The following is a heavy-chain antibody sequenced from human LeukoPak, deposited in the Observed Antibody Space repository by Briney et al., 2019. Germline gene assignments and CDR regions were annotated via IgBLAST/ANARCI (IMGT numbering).Heavy chain of an antibody. V-gene: IGHV3-23*01. J-gene: IGHJ4*02. D-gene: IGHD1-26*01. CDR2: ISGSGGST. Sequence: GGSLRLSCAASGFTFSSYAMSWVRQAPGKGLEWVSAISGSGGSTYYADSVKGRFTISRDNPKNTLYLQMNSLRAEDTAVYYCAKVVDWGSYYYFDCWGQGTLVTVSS. CDR3: AKVVDWGSYYYFDC. CDR1: GFTFSSYA.